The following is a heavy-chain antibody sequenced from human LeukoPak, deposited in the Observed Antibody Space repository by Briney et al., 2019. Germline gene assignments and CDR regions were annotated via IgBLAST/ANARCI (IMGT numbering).Heavy chain of an antibody. V-gene: IGHV3-23*01. CDR1: GFTFSTYA. CDR3: AKDGSSSPYYFDH. D-gene: IGHD6-6*01. CDR2: ISAGGGAT. Sequence: GGSLRLSCAASGFTFSTYAMSWVRQAPGKGLEWVSAISAGGGATYYADSVKGRFTIPRDNSENTLYLQMNRLRVDDTAVYYCAKDGSSSPYYFDHWGQGTLVTVSS. J-gene: IGHJ4*02.